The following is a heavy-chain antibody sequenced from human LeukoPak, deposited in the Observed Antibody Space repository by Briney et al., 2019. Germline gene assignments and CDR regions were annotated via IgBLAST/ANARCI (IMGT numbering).Heavy chain of an antibody. CDR2: ISGSGGST. Sequence: PGGSLRLSCAASGFTFSSYAMSWVRQAPGKGLEWVSAISGSGGSTYYADSVKGRFTISRDNSKNTLYLQMNSLRAEDTAVYYCARGPMAAAGTVRVPYGMDVWGQGTTVTVSS. D-gene: IGHD6-13*01. CDR1: GFTFSSYA. V-gene: IGHV3-23*01. CDR3: ARGPMAAAGTVRVPYGMDV. J-gene: IGHJ6*02.